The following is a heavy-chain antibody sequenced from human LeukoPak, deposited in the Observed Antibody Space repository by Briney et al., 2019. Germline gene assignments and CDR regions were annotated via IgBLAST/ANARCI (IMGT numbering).Heavy chain of an antibody. V-gene: IGHV4-59*01. D-gene: IGHD3-22*01. CDR1: GGSISSDY. Sequence: KPSETLSLTCTVSGGSISSDYWSWIRQPPGKGLEWIGYIYYSGRTYYNPSLKSRITISVDTSKNQFSLKLSSVTAADTAVYYCARDFVVGDSSGYDAFDIWGQGTMVTVSS. CDR3: ARDFVVGDSSGYDAFDI. J-gene: IGHJ3*02. CDR2: IYYSGRT.